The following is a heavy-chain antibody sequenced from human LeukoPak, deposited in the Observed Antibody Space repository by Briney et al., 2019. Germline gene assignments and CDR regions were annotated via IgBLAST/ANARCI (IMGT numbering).Heavy chain of an antibody. CDR1: GFTFSSYG. V-gene: IGHV3-33*01. J-gene: IGHJ5*02. D-gene: IGHD3-22*01. CDR3: ARARNDYDSSGFSALDL. CDR2: IWYDGSNK. Sequence: PGKSLRLSCAASGFTFSSYGMHWVRQATGKGLEWVAVIWYDGSNKYCADSVKGRFTISRDNSKNTLYLQVNSLRAEDTAVYYCARARNDYDSSGFSALDLWGQGTLVTVSS.